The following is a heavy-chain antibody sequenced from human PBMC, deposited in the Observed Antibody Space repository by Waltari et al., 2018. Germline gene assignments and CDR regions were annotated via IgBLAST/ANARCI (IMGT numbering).Heavy chain of an antibody. V-gene: IGHV4-59*01. J-gene: IGHJ5*02. CDR1: GGSISSYY. CDR3: ARGNMTLRFLEIDWFDP. D-gene: IGHD3-3*01. Sequence: QVQLQESGPGLVKPSETLSLTCTVSGGSISSYYWSWIRQPPGKGLEWIGYIYYSGSTNYNPALKSRVTISVDTSKNQCSLKLSSVTAADTAVYYCARGNMTLRFLEIDWFDPWGQGTLVTVSS. CDR2: IYYSGST.